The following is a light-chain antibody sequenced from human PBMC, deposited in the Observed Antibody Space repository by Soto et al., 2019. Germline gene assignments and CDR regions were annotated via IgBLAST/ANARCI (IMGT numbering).Light chain of an antibody. V-gene: IGKV1D-8*01. Sequence: VIWMTQSPSLLSPSAGYRVTISCPMSECIISYLAWYQQKPGKAPELLIYAASTLQSGVPSRFSGIGSGTDFTLTISCLQSEAFATYYCKQYYSFPRTFGKGTKVDIK. CDR2: AAS. CDR3: KQYYSFPRT. J-gene: IGKJ1*01. CDR1: ECIISY.